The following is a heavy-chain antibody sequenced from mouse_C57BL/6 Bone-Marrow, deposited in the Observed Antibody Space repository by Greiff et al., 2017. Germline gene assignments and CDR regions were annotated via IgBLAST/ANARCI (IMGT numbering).Heavy chain of an antibody. CDR1: GYTFTSYG. CDR2: IYPRSGNT. D-gene: IGHD1-1*02. J-gene: IGHJ3*01. Sequence: QVQLQQSGAELARPGASVKLSCKASGYTFTSYGISWVKQRTGQGLEWIGEIYPRSGNTYYNEKFKGKDTLTADKSSSTAYMELRSLTSEDSAVYFCARLRWFWLAYGGQGTLVTVSA. V-gene: IGHV1-81*01. CDR3: ARLRWFWLAY.